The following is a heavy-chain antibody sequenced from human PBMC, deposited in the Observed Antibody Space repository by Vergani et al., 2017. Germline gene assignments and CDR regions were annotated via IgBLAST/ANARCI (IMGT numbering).Heavy chain of an antibody. V-gene: IGHV3-30*03. CDR1: GFTSSYYG. Sequence: QVPLVEAGGGVVQPGRSLRLSCVVSGFTSSYYGMHGVRQAPGKGLEWVAVISYDGKQKYYADSVKDRFTISRDNSKSTLYLQMNSLRTEDTAVYYCATKSCGTPGCQIGYFREWGQGTLVTVSS. J-gene: IGHJ1*01. D-gene: IGHD1-1*01. CDR2: ISYDGKQK. CDR3: ATKSCGTPGCQIGYFRE.